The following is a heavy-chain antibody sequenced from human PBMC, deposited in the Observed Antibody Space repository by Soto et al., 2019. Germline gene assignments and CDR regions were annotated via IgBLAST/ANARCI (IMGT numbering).Heavy chain of an antibody. CDR2: IYYRGNT. Sequence: QLQLQESGPGLVKPSETLSLTCSVSGDSINSDNYYWGWIRLPPGKGLEWIGSIYYRGNTYYNPSLKTRVTISLDKSKSQFSLKLNSVTAADSAVYFCARLEGLATISYYFDYWGQGTLVTVSS. V-gene: IGHV4-39*01. CDR1: GDSINSDNYY. D-gene: IGHD3-9*01. J-gene: IGHJ4*02. CDR3: ARLEGLATISYYFDY.